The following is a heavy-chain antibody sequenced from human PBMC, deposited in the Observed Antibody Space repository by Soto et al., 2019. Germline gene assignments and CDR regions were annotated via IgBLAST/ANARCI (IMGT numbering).Heavy chain of an antibody. D-gene: IGHD1-7*01. CDR2: ISSSSSYI. V-gene: IGHV3-21*01. CDR1: GFTFSSYS. Sequence: GGSLRLSCAASGFTFSSYSMNWVRQAPGKGLEWVSSISSSSSYIYYADSVKGRFTISRDNAKNSLYLQMNSLRAEDTAVYYCARVKTTSPTENYYYYGMDVWGQGTTVTVSS. J-gene: IGHJ6*02. CDR3: ARVKTTSPTENYYYYGMDV.